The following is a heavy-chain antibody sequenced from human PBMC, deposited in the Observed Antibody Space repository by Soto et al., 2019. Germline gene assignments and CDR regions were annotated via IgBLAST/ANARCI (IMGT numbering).Heavy chain of an antibody. Sequence: ASVKVSCKASGYSFTTNDVSLVRQATGQGLEWXGWXXPXXGXTXXXQXXXGRVTMTRDIAIATAYMELSSLRSDDTAIYYCARMATFGSLNWFDPWGQGTLVTVS. D-gene: IGHD3-16*01. CDR3: ARMATFGSLNWFDP. V-gene: IGHV1-8*01. CDR1: GYSFTTND. CDR2: XXPXXGXT. J-gene: IGHJ5*02.